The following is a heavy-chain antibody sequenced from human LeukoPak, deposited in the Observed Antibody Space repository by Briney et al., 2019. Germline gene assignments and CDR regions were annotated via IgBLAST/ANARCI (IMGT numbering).Heavy chain of an antibody. Sequence: ASVKVSCKASGYTFTGYYMHWVRQAPGQGLEWMGWINPNSGGTNYAQKFQGWVTMTRDTSISSAYMELSRLRSDDTAVYYCARDPVAVAGPGGFDYWGQGTLVTVSS. CDR1: GYTFTGYY. J-gene: IGHJ4*02. V-gene: IGHV1-2*04. D-gene: IGHD6-19*01. CDR2: INPNSGGT. CDR3: ARDPVAVAGPGGFDY.